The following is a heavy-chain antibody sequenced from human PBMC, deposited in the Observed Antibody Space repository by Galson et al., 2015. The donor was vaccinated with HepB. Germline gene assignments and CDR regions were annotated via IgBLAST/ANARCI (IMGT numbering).Heavy chain of an antibody. J-gene: IGHJ5*02. V-gene: IGHV3-64D*06. CDR2: ISSNGVGT. CDR3: VKTMYSSSWYFSSAFDP. CDR1: GFTLSRYA. D-gene: IGHD6-13*01. Sequence: SLRLSCAASGFTLSRYAMHWVRQAPGKGLEYVSAISSNGVGTYYADSVKGRFTISRDNSKNTLYLQMSSLRAEDTAVYYCVKTMYSSSWYFSSAFDPWGQGTLVTVSS.